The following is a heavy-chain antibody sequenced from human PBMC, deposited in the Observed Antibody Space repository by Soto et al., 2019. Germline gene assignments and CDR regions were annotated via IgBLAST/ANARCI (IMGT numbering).Heavy chain of an antibody. Sequence: QVQLVESGGGVVQSGTSLRLSCSVSGFTFSNFAMHWVRQAPGKGPEWVALISHDGKISYYADSVKGRFTVSRDNSKNTLFVQMTSLRPEDTAVYFCSKGGFYSSSSTLPSLAWGQGTLVTVSS. D-gene: IGHD6-6*01. CDR1: GFTFSNFA. CDR3: SKGGFYSSSSTLPSLA. J-gene: IGHJ4*02. V-gene: IGHV3-30*04. CDR2: ISHDGKIS.